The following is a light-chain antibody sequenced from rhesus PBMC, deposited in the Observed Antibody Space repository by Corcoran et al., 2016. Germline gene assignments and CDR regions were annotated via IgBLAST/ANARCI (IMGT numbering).Light chain of an antibody. CDR1: QGIGKH. CDR2: SAS. Sequence: DIQMTQSPSSLSVSVGDTVTITCRASQGIGKHLAWYQQRPGKVPKLLIYSASRLESGIPSRFTGSGSGTDFTLTISSLQPEDFATYYCQHGYVTPFTFGPGTKLEIK. J-gene: IGKJ3*01. CDR3: QHGYVTPFT. V-gene: IGKV1S15*01.